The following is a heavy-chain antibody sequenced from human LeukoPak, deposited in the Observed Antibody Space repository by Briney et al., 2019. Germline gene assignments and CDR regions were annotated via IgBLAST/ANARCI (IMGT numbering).Heavy chain of an antibody. CDR3: ARRMARNLARGPQRGYSYGYVGSGEGY. V-gene: IGHV4-34*01. J-gene: IGHJ4*02. CDR1: GGSFSGYY. Sequence: PSETLSLTCAVYGGSFSGYYWSWIRQPPGKGLEWIGEINHSGSTNYNPSFKSRVTISVDTSKNQFSLKLSSVTAADTAVYYCARRMARNLARGPQRGYSYGYVGSGEGYWGQGTLVTVSS. CDR2: INHSGST. D-gene: IGHD5-18*01.